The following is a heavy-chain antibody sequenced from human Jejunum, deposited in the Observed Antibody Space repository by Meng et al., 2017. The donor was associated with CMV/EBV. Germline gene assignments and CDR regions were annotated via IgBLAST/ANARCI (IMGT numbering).Heavy chain of an antibody. CDR2: IRPNTGTP. CDR3: ARGGNFDP. V-gene: IGHV7-4-1*02. Sequence: QVQLVPSWSELQKPGASVKVSCKASGYTFSTYPLNWVRQAHGRGLEWMGWIRPNTGTPTYTQGFTGRFVFSLDTSVSTAYLQISSLKAEDTAVYYCARGGNFDPWGQGTLVTVSS. D-gene: IGHD2/OR15-2a*01. CDR1: GYTFSTYP. J-gene: IGHJ5*02.